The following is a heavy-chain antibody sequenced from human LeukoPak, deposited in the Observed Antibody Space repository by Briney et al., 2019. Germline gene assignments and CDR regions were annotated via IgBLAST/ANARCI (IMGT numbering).Heavy chain of an antibody. CDR1: GFTVSSNY. Sequence: GGSLRLSCAASGFTVSSNYMSWVRQAPGKGLEWVSVIYSGGSTYYADSVKGRFTISRDNSKNTLYLQMNSLRAEDTAVYYCARFSPHYYFDYWGQGTLVTVSS. CDR2: IYSGGST. J-gene: IGHJ4*02. CDR3: ARFSPHYYFDY. V-gene: IGHV3-66*01.